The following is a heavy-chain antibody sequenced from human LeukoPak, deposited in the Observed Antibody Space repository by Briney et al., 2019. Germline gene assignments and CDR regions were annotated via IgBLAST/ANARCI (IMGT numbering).Heavy chain of an antibody. CDR3: ARGPYYCSSTSCFGESMDV. V-gene: IGHV3-30-3*01. J-gene: IGHJ6*02. D-gene: IGHD2-2*01. Sequence: GGSLRLSCAASGFTFSSYTMHWVRRAPGKGLEWVAVISYDGSSKYYADSVKGRFTISRDNSKNTLYLQMNSLRAEDTAIYYCARGPYYCSSTSCFGESMDVWGQGTTVTVSS. CDR2: ISYDGSSK. CDR1: GFTFSSYT.